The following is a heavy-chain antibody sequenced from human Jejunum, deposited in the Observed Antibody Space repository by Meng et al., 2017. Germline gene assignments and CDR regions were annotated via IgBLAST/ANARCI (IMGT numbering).Heavy chain of an antibody. D-gene: IGHD1-1*01. V-gene: IGHV3-23*01. Sequence: GGSLRLSCVPSGFTFSSYAMTWVRQAPGQGLEWVSTISPSGGNTYSADSVKGRFTITRDNSKNTLYLQMNSLRAEDTAVYYCAKPLGNTWTIKSQAFDYWGQGTLVTVSS. CDR1: GFTFSSYA. CDR3: AKPLGNTWTIKSQAFDY. CDR2: ISPSGGNT. J-gene: IGHJ4*02.